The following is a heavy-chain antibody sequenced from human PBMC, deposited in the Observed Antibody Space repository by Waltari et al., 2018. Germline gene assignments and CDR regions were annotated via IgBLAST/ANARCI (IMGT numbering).Heavy chain of an antibody. V-gene: IGHV3-21*01. Sequence: EVQLVESGGGLVKPGGSLRLSCAASGFTFSSYSMNWVRQAPGKGLEWVSSISSSSSYIYYADSVKGRFTISRDNAKNSLYLQMNSLRAEDTAVYYCARARPDYYDSSGYDAFDIWGQGTMVTVSS. CDR2: ISSSSSYI. CDR1: GFTFSSYS. J-gene: IGHJ3*02. CDR3: ARARPDYYDSSGYDAFDI. D-gene: IGHD3-22*01.